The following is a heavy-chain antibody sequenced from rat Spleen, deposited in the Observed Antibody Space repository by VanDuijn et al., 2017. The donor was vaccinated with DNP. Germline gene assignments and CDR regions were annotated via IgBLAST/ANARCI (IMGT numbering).Heavy chain of an antibody. CDR1: GFTFSDYG. CDR3: TTDVYGPDY. V-gene: IGHV5-20*01. CDR2: ISFDGDST. J-gene: IGHJ2*01. Sequence: EVQLVESGGGLVQPGRSMKLSCSASGFTFSDYGMAWVLQAPTKSLEWVASISFDGDSTYYRDSVKGRFTISRDNVKTSLYLQMDSLRSEDTATYYCTTDVYGPDYWGQGVMVTVSS. D-gene: IGHD1-11*01.